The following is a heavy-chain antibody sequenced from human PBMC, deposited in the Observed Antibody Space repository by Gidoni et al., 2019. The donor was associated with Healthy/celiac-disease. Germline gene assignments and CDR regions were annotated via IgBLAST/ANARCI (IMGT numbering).Heavy chain of an antibody. CDR1: GFACSSYA. CDR2: ISGSGGST. D-gene: IGHD2-2*01. CDR3: AKDIVVVPAAITDY. Sequence: EVQLLESGGGLVQPGGSLRLSCAAAGFACSSYAMSWVRPAPGKGLGWVSAISGSGGSTYYADSVKGRFTISRDNSKNTLYLQMNSLRAEDTAVYYCAKDIVVVPAAITDYWGQGTLVTVSS. J-gene: IGHJ4*02. V-gene: IGHV3-23*01.